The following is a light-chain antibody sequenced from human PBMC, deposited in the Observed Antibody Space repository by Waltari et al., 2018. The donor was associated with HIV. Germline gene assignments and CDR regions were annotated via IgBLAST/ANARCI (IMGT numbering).Light chain of an antibody. Sequence: EKVMTQSPDTLSVYPGESATLSCRASHSLGTNLPWYQERPGQAPRVLIYGASTRATGVPDRFSGSGSGTEFTLTISGLQSEDFAVYYCHQYSDWPFTFGPGTKVDI. V-gene: IGKV3-15*01. J-gene: IGKJ3*01. CDR3: HQYSDWPFT. CDR2: GAS. CDR1: HSLGTN.